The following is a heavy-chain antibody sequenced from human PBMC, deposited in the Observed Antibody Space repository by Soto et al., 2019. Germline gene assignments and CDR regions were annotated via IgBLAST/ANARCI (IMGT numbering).Heavy chain of an antibody. Sequence: AGGSLRLSCAAAGFIFSDYDMNWVRQAPGKGLEWVSYISSSGSTIDYADSVKGRFTISRDNTKNSLYLQMNSLRAEDTAVYYCAREVDIVASFYYYGMDVWGQGTTVTVSS. D-gene: IGHD5-12*01. CDR2: ISSSGSTI. CDR3: AREVDIVASFYYYGMDV. J-gene: IGHJ6*02. V-gene: IGHV3-48*03. CDR1: GFIFSDYD.